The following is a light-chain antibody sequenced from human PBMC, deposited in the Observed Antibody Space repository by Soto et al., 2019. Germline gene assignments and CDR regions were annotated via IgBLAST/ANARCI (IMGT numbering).Light chain of an antibody. CDR3: HHYGSPLT. Sequence: EIVLTQSPGTLSLSPGGRATLSCRASQSVRSSYLAWYQQRPGQSPRLLIFGASFRATAIPDRCSGSGSGRDFTLTISRLEPEEFAVYYCHHYGSPLTFGGGTKVEIK. CDR1: QSVRSSY. J-gene: IGKJ4*01. CDR2: GAS. V-gene: IGKV3-20*01.